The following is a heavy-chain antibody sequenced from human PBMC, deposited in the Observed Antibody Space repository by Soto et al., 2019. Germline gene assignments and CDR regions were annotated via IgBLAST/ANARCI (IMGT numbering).Heavy chain of an antibody. Sequence: QALKISCKGSGYSFTSYWIGWVRQMPGKGLEWMGIIYPGDSDTRYSPSFQGQATISADKYISTAYLQWSSLKASDTAMYSCARLLYYYYGMDVWGQGTTVTVSS. CDR2: IYPGDSDT. CDR1: GYSFTSYW. J-gene: IGHJ6*02. CDR3: ARLLYYYYGMDV. V-gene: IGHV5-51*01.